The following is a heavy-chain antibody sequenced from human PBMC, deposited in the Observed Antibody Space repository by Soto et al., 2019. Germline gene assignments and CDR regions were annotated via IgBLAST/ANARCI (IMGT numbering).Heavy chain of an antibody. CDR3: ARHVSYYDFWSGYSGYYYGMDV. D-gene: IGHD3-3*01. Sequence: GESLKISCKGSGYSFTSYWIGWVRQMPGKGLEWMGIIYPGDSDTRYSPSFQGQVTISADKSISTAYLQWSSLKASDTAMYYCARHVSYYDFWSGYSGYYYGMDVWGQGTTVTVSS. V-gene: IGHV5-51*01. CDR1: GYSFTSYW. CDR2: IYPGDSDT. J-gene: IGHJ6*02.